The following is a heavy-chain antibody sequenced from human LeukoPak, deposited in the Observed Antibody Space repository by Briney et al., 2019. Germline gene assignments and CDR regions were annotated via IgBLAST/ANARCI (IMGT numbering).Heavy chain of an antibody. Sequence: GGSLRLSCAASGFTFSTYAMSWVRQAPGKGLEWVSTIRGSGGSNTYYADSVQGRFTISRDNSKNTLYLQMNTLRAEDTTVYYCAKGVLRSSPDYWGQGTLVTVSS. D-gene: IGHD5-12*01. J-gene: IGHJ4*02. CDR1: GFTFSTYA. CDR3: AKGVLRSSPDY. CDR2: IRGSGGSNT. V-gene: IGHV3-23*01.